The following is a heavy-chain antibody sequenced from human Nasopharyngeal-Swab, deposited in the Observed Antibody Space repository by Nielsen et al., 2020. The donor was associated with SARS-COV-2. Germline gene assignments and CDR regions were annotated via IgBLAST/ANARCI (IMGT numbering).Heavy chain of an antibody. Sequence: GESLKISCAASGFTFSSYAMSWVRQAPGKGLEWVSRINSDGSSTSYADSVKGRFTISRDNAKSTLYLQMNSLRAEDTAVYYCARDGGAVAGRSLDYWGQGTLVTVSS. V-gene: IGHV3-74*01. J-gene: IGHJ4*02. CDR1: GFTFSSYA. D-gene: IGHD6-19*01. CDR3: ARDGGAVAGRSLDY. CDR2: INSDGSST.